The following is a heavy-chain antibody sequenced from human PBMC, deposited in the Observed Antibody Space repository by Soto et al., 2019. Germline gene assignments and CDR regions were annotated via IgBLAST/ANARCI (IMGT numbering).Heavy chain of an antibody. V-gene: IGHV2-5*02. Sequence: QITLKESGPTLAKPTQTLTLTCSFSGFSLSTRGVGVGWIRQPPGKALEWLALIFWDDDKWCSPSLRSRLTITXDSXKNQVVLIMTNMDPVDTATYYCAHRSRGYAYYFDQWGQGTLVTVSS. CDR3: AHRSRGYAYYFDQ. CDR1: GFSLSTRGVG. J-gene: IGHJ4*02. D-gene: IGHD5-12*01. CDR2: IFWDDDK.